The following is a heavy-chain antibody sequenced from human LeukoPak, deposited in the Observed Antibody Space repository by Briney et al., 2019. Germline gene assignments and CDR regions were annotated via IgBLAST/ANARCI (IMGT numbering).Heavy chain of an antibody. J-gene: IGHJ3*01. CDR2: IYYTGRT. CDR1: DGSTTGYY. Sequence: PSETLSLTCSVSDGSTTGYYWSWIRQPPGKGLEWIAYIYYTGRTLYNPSLESRVTISVDTSKTQFSLTVTSVTAADTAVYYCARHMSVSYDAFDLWGRGTTVTVSS. CDR3: ARHMSVSYDAFDL. D-gene: IGHD3-10*01. V-gene: IGHV4-59*08.